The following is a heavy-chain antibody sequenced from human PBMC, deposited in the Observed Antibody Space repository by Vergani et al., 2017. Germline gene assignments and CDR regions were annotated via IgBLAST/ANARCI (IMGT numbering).Heavy chain of an antibody. D-gene: IGHD2-15*01. J-gene: IGHJ4*02. CDR3: ARGSCLGGSCYKPLFDD. CDR2: IHTSGST. V-gene: IGHV4-61*02. Sequence: QVQLQESGPGLVKPSQTLSLTCTVSGGSINSHNYYWSWIRPPAGKGLEWIGRIHTSGSTNYNPSLKSRVTMSEDTSKNQFSLNLTSVTAADTAVYFCARGSCLGGSCYKPLFDDGGQGSLVTVSS. CDR1: GGSINSHNYY.